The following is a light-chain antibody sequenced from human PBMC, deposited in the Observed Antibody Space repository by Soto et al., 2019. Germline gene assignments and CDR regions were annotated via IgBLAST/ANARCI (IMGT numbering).Light chain of an antibody. Sequence: DIVMTQSPDSLAVSLGERATINCKSSQSVLYSSNNKNYLVWYQQKPGQPPKLLIYWASTRESGVPDRFSGSGSGTVFTLTISSLQAEDVAVYYCQQYYSTPQTFGQGTKVEIK. J-gene: IGKJ1*01. CDR1: QSVLYSSNNKNY. CDR2: WAS. CDR3: QQYYSTPQT. V-gene: IGKV4-1*01.